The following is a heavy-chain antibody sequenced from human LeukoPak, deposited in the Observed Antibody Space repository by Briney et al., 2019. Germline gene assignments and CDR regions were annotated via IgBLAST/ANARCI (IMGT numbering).Heavy chain of an antibody. CDR1: GYTFTSYY. D-gene: IGHD3-10*02. Sequence: GASVKVSCKASGYTFTSYYMHWVRQAPGQGLEWMGIINPSGGSTSYAQKFQGRVTMTRDTSTSTVYMELSSLRSEDTAVYYCACCSGSDGWYYYYGMDVWGQGTTVTASS. CDR3: ACCSGSDGWYYYYGMDV. J-gene: IGHJ6*02. V-gene: IGHV1-46*01. CDR2: INPSGGST.